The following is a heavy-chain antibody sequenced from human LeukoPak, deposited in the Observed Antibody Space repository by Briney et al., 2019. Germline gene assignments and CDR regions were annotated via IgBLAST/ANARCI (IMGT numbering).Heavy chain of an antibody. Sequence: ASVKVSCKASGYTFTGYYMHWVRQAPGQGLEWMGWINPNSGGTNCAQKFQGRVTMTRDTSISTAYMELSRLRSDDTAVYYCASTTRIAVAGTNLDYWGQGTLVTVSS. J-gene: IGHJ4*02. CDR2: INPNSGGT. V-gene: IGHV1-2*02. D-gene: IGHD6-19*01. CDR1: GYTFTGYY. CDR3: ASTTRIAVAGTNLDY.